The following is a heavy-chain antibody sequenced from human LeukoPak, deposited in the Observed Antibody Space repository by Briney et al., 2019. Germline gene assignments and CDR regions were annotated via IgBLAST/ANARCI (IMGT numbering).Heavy chain of an antibody. CDR3: AKAEGFCSSNNCYGPDY. CDR1: GFSFSSHG. J-gene: IGHJ4*02. D-gene: IGHD2-2*01. CDR2: IWFGGTKN. Sequence: GGSLRPSCAASGFSFSSHGMHWVRQAPGKGLEWVAVIWFGGTKNFYADSVRGRFTISRDNSKNMLYLQMNSLRPEDTAVYYCAKAEGFCSSNNCYGPDYWGQGTLVTVSS. V-gene: IGHV3-30*02.